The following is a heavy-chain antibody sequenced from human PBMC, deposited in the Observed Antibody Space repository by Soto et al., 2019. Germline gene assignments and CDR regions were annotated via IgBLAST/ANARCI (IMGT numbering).Heavy chain of an antibody. J-gene: IGHJ6*02. CDR3: ARVVGYGSQFGLDV. Sequence: SETLSLTCAVSGDSISSSNWWSWVRQSPGKGLEWIGDIFHGGNTNYNPSLKSRVTISVDKSDTQFSLKLNSVTAADTAVYYCARVVGYGSQFGLDVWGQGITVTV. CDR1: GDSISSSNW. V-gene: IGHV4-4*02. D-gene: IGHD2-21*01. CDR2: IFHGGNT.